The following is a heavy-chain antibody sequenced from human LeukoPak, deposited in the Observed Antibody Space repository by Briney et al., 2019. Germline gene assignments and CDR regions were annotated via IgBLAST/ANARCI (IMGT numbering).Heavy chain of an antibody. J-gene: IGHJ4*02. V-gene: IGHV3-7*04. CDR1: GFTFSSYS. CDR2: IKEDGSDK. CDR3: ARDRDSSGYYGYYFDY. D-gene: IGHD3-22*01. Sequence: GGSLRLSCAASGFTFSSYSMNWVRQAPGKGLEWVANIKEDGSDKYYVDSVKGRFTISRDNAKNSLYLQMNSLRAEDTAVYYCARDRDSSGYYGYYFDYLGQGTLVTASS.